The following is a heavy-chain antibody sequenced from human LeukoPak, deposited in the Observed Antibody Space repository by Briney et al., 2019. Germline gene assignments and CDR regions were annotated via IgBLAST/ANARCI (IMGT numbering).Heavy chain of an antibody. J-gene: IGHJ6*03. D-gene: IGHD2-15*01. CDR1: GYTFTSYY. V-gene: IGHV1-46*01. CDR3: ARGKCSGGSCYSKTKVYYYYYYMDV. Sequence: ASVKVSCKASGYTFTSYYMHWVRQAPGQGLEWMGIISTSGGSTSYAQKFQGRITMTRDMSTSTVYMEVSSLRSEDTAVYYCARGKCSGGSCYSKTKVYYYYYYMDVWGKGTTVTISS. CDR2: ISTSGGST.